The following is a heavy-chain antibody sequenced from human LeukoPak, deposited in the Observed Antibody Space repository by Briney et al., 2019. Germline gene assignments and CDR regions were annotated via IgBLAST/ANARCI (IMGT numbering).Heavy chain of an antibody. V-gene: IGHV4-31*03. J-gene: IGHJ4*02. CDR3: ARDLGAAGTL. Sequence: PSETLSLTCTVSGGSISSGGYYWGWIRQHPGKGLEWIGYIYYSGSTYYNPSLKSRVTISVDTSKNQFSLKLSSVTAADTAVYYCARDLGAAGTLWGQGTLVTVSS. CDR2: IYYSGST. CDR1: GGSISSGGYY. D-gene: IGHD6-13*01.